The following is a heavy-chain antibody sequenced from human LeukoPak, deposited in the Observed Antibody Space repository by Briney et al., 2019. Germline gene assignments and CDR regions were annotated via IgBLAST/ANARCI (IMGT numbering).Heavy chain of an antibody. Sequence: TLSLTCTVSGGSISSGGYYWSWIRQPPGKGLEWIGYIYHSGSTYYNPSLKSRVTISVDRSKNQFSLKLSSVTAAGTAVYYCAREGIAARPGAFDIWGQGTMVTVSS. CDR3: AREGIAARPGAFDI. J-gene: IGHJ3*02. CDR1: GGSISSGGYY. V-gene: IGHV4-30-2*01. CDR2: IYHSGST. D-gene: IGHD6-6*01.